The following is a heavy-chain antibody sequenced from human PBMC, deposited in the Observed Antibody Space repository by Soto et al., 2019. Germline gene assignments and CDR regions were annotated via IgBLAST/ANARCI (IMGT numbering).Heavy chain of an antibody. D-gene: IGHD3-22*01. CDR2: IIPIFGTA. J-gene: IGHJ4*02. CDR3: AREGYYDSSGTSDY. Sequence: QVQLVQSGAEVKKPGSSVKVSCKASGGTFSSYAISWVRQAPGQGLEWMGGIIPIFGTANYAQKFQGRVTITAGDSTSTAYTALTRLRSADPTVYYCAREGYYDSSGTSDYWGPGTLVTVSS. V-gene: IGHV1-69*12. CDR1: GGTFSSYA.